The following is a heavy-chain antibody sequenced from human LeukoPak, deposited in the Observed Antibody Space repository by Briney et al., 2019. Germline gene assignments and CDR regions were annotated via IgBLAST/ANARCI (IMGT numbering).Heavy chain of an antibody. CDR3: AGLGGYCTNAVCYSTFDI. Sequence: SETLSLTCTVSGGSISSYYWTWIRQPAGKGLEWIGRIYTSGSANYNPSLKSRVTMSVDTSKNHCSLKLSSVTAADTAVYYCAGLGGYCTNAVCYSTFDIWGQGTMVTVSS. D-gene: IGHD2-8*01. J-gene: IGHJ3*02. CDR2: IYTSGSA. V-gene: IGHV4-4*07. CDR1: GGSISSYY.